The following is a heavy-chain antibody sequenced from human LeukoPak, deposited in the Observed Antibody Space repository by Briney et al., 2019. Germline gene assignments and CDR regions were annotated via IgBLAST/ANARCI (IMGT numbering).Heavy chain of an antibody. CDR2: INWNGGRT. CDR3: AREYYGSGSYYNVGY. D-gene: IGHD3-10*01. J-gene: IGHJ4*02. CDR1: GFTFDDYG. V-gene: IGHV3-20*04. Sequence: GGSLRLSCAASGFTFDDYGMSWVRQAPGKGLEWVSGINWNGGRTGYADSVKGRFTISRDNAKKSLYVQMNSLRAEDTALYYCAREYYGSGSYYNVGYWGQGTLVTVSS.